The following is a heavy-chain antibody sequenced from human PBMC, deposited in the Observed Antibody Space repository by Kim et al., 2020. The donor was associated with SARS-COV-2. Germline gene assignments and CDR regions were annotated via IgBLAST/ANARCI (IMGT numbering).Heavy chain of an antibody. CDR1: GFTFSSYW. D-gene: IGHD6-13*01. Sequence: GGSLRLSCAASGFTFSSYWMHWVRQAPGKGLVWVSRINSDGSSTSYADSVKGRFTISRDNAKNTLYLQMNSLRAEDTAVYYCAREKSSSWYRIVPGKEYYFDYWGQGTLVTVSS. V-gene: IGHV3-74*01. J-gene: IGHJ4*02. CDR3: AREKSSSWYRIVPGKEYYFDY. CDR2: INSDGSST.